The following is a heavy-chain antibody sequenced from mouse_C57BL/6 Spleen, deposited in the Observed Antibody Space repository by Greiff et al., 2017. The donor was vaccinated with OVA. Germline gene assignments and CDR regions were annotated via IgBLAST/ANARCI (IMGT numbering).Heavy chain of an antibody. J-gene: IGHJ4*01. D-gene: IGHD2-4*01. CDR2: IYPGSGST. Sequence: VQLKQPGAELVKPGASVKMSCKASGYTFTSYWITWVKQRPGQGLEWIGDIYPGSGSTNYNEKFKSKATLTVDTSSSTAYMQLSSLTSEDSAVYYCARGEAYDYDAGYAMDYWGQGTSVTVSS. V-gene: IGHV1-55*01. CDR1: GYTFTSYW. CDR3: ARGEAYDYDAGYAMDY.